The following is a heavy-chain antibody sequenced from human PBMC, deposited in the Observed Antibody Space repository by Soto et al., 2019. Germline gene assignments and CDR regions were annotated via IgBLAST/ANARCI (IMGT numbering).Heavy chain of an antibody. J-gene: IGHJ6*02. CDR3: AKALPSWGQYYYDSSGYYYAHGYYYGMDV. CDR2: ISGIGGST. V-gene: IGHV3-23*01. D-gene: IGHD3-22*01. CDR1: GFTFSSYA. Sequence: LILSCAASGFTFSSYAMSWVRQAAGKGLECVSAISGIGGSTYYADSVKGRFTISRDNSKNTLYLQMNSLRAEDTAVYYCAKALPSWGQYYYDSSGYYYAHGYYYGMDVWGQGTTVTVSS.